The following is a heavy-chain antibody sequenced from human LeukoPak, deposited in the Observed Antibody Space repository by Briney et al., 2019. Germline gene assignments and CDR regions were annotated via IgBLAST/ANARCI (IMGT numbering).Heavy chain of an antibody. CDR1: GGSINGSTYY. CDR2: IYHTGST. J-gene: IGHJ4*02. V-gene: IGHV4-39*01. Sequence: SETLSLTCTVSGGSINGSTYYWGRIRQPPGKGLEWIGNIYHTGSTFSNPSLKSRVTVSVDTSKNQFSLKLNSVTAADTAVYYCARRLYGSSWRDYWGQGILVTVSS. D-gene: IGHD6-13*01. CDR3: ARRLYGSSWRDY.